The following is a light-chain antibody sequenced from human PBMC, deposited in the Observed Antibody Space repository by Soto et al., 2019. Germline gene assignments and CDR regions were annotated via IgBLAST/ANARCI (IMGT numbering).Light chain of an antibody. Sequence: EVVLTQSPGTLSLSPGARTTLSCRASQSVSSSYLAWYQQKPGQAPRLLIYAASSRATGIPDRFSGSGSGTDFTLTISRLEPEDFAVYYCQQYGSSRWTFGQGTKVEIK. CDR2: AAS. V-gene: IGKV3-20*01. J-gene: IGKJ1*01. CDR1: QSVSSSY. CDR3: QQYGSSRWT.